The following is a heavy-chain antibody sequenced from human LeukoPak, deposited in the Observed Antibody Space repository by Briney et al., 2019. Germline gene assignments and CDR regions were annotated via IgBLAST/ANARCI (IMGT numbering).Heavy chain of an antibody. CDR1: GFTFSNYA. Sequence: GGSLRLSCSASGFTFSNYAIHWVRQTPGKGLEYVSAISNNEVVTYYADSVEGRFTISRDNSKNTAYLQMSSLRAEDSAVYYCVIGAATGLIDYWGQGTLVTVSS. J-gene: IGHJ4*02. CDR2: ISNNEVVT. V-gene: IGHV3-64D*06. CDR3: VIGAATGLIDY. D-gene: IGHD2-15*01.